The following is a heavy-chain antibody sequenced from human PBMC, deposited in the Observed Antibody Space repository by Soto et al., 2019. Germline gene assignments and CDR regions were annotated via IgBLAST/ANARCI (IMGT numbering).Heavy chain of an antibody. D-gene: IGHD6-6*01. CDR3: ARQTGSISSFYYYYYYMYV. V-gene: IGHV4-39*01. CDR1: GGSISSSSYY. Sequence: QLQLQESGPGLVKPSETLSLTCTVSGGSISSSSYYWGWIRQPPGQGLEWIGSIYYSGSTYYKPSLKSRVTISVDTSKNQVFLKRSSVTAADTAVYYCARQTGSISSFYYYYYYMYVWGKGTTVTVSS. CDR2: IYYSGST. J-gene: IGHJ6*03.